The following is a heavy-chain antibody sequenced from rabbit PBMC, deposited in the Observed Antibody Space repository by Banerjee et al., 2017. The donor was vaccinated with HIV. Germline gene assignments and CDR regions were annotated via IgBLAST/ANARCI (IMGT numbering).Heavy chain of an antibody. CDR1: GFSISSSYW. J-gene: IGHJ4*01. Sequence: EQLVESGGGLVQPEGSLTLTCTASGFSISSSYWMCRGRQAPGKGLEWIACIDGGRSGSTYYASWAKGRFTISKTSSTTVTLQMTSLTAADTATYFCARYASVGGYPNYFDLWGQGTLVTVS. V-gene: IGHV1S45*01. D-gene: IGHD1-1*01. CDR3: ARYASVGGYPNYFDL. CDR2: IDGGRSGST.